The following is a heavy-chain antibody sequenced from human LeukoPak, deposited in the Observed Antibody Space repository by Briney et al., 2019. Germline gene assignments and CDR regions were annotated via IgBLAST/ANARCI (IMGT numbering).Heavy chain of an antibody. J-gene: IGHJ5*02. V-gene: IGHV3-7*01. CDR1: GFTVSSNY. CDR3: ARDRAVAGLFDP. CDR2: IKEDGSEK. Sequence: PGGSLRLSCAASGFTVSSNYMSWVRQAPGKGLEWVANIKEDGSEKDYVDSVKGRFIISRDIVKNSLYLQMNSLRPEDTAMYYCARDRAVAGLFDPWGQGTLVTVPS. D-gene: IGHD6-19*01.